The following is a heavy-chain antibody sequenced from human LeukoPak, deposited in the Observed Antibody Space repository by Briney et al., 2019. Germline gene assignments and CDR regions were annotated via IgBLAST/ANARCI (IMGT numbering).Heavy chain of an antibody. CDR3: ARISKVYCSSTSCPPVYYFDY. CDR1: RFTFSSYS. Sequence: GGSLRLSCAASRFTFSSYSMNWVRQAPGKGLEWVSSISSSSSYIYYADSVKGRFTISRDNAKNSLYLQMNSLRAEDTAVYYCARISKVYCSSTSCPPVYYFDYWGQGTLVTVSS. D-gene: IGHD2-2*01. J-gene: IGHJ4*02. V-gene: IGHV3-21*01. CDR2: ISSSSSYI.